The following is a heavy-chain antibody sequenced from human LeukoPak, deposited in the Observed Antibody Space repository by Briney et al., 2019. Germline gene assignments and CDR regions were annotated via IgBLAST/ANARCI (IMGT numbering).Heavy chain of an antibody. V-gene: IGHV4-59*11. CDR1: GGSISSHY. D-gene: IGHD2-2*01. J-gene: IGHJ5*02. CDR2: IYSSGST. Sequence: SETLSLTCTVSGGSISSHYWSWIRQPPGKGLEWIGYIYSSGSTNYNPSLNSRVTMSVDTSKDQFSLKLRSVTAADTAVYYCARSSYSWDKWFDPWGQGTLVTVSS. CDR3: ARSSYSWDKWFDP.